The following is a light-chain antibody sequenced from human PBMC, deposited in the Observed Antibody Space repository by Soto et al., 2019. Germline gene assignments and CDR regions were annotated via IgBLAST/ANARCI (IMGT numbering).Light chain of an antibody. V-gene: IGLV2-14*01. Sequence: QSVLTQPDSVSGSPGQSITIYCTGTSSDVGGYNHVSWYQHHPGKAPKRIIYEVTKRPSGVSNRFSGSKSGDTASLTISGLQAEDEADYYCSSHTASTTRIFGTGTKLTVL. J-gene: IGLJ1*01. CDR2: EVT. CDR3: SSHTASTTRI. CDR1: SSDVGGYNH.